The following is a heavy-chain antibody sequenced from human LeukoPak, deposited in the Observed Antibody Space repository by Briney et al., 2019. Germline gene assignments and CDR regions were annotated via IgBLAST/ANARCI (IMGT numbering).Heavy chain of an antibody. CDR1: GVTFSSYG. J-gene: IGHJ4*02. Sequence: PGGSLRLSCAASGVTFSSYGMHWVRQAPGKGLEWVGRIRSKTDGGSIEYGAPVKGRFTISRDDSKNTLDLQMNSLTTEDTAVYYCTTGRVLWGQGTLVTVSS. CDR2: IRSKTDGGSI. CDR3: TTGRVL. V-gene: IGHV3-15*01.